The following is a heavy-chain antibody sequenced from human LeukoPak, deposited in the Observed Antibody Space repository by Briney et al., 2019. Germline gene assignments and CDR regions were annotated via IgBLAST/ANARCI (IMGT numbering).Heavy chain of an antibody. CDR3: AREGLRWYRFDY. CDR1: GFTFSSYW. Sequence: GGSLRLSCAASGFTFSSYWMHWVRQAPGKGLVWVSCINSDGSTTSYADSVRGRFTISRDNARNTLYMQMNSLRAEDTAVYYCAREGLRWYRFDYWGQGTLVTVSS. D-gene: IGHD4-23*01. CDR2: INSDGSTT. J-gene: IGHJ4*02. V-gene: IGHV3-74*01.